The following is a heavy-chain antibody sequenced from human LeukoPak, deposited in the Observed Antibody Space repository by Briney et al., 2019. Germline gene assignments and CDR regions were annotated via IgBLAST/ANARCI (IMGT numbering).Heavy chain of an antibody. V-gene: IGHV5-51*01. CDR2: IYPGDSDT. CDR3: ARRYCSSTSCPSYTGILLWFDP. CDR1: GYSFTSYW. D-gene: IGHD2-2*01. J-gene: IGHJ5*02. Sequence: RGESLKISCKGSGYSFTSYWIGWVRQMPGKGLEWMGIIYPGDSDTRYSPSFQGQVTISADKSISTAYLQWSSLKASDTAMYYCARRYCSSTSCPSYTGILLWFDPWGQGTLVTVSS.